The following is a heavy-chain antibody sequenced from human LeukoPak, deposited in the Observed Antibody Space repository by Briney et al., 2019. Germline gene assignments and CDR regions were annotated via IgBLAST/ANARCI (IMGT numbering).Heavy chain of an antibody. Sequence: PGGSLRLSCAASVFTFSIYGIHWVRHAPAQGLEWGAFIRHDGSNKYYGASVKGRFTISRDNSKATLYLHMNRLSADDTAVYYCEKGLGSSSGWWGQGTLVTVSS. CDR2: IRHDGSNK. V-gene: IGHV3-30*02. CDR1: VFTFSIYG. D-gene: IGHD6-6*01. CDR3: EKGLGSSSGW. J-gene: IGHJ4*02.